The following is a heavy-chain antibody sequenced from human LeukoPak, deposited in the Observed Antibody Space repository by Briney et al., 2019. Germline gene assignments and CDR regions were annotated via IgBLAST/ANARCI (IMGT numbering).Heavy chain of an antibody. CDR1: GFTFSSYA. CDR3: ARAYDFWSGYYPTYFDY. D-gene: IGHD3-3*01. V-gene: IGHV3-23*01. CDR2: ISGSGGST. Sequence: GGSLRLSCAASGFTFSSYAMSWVRQAPGKGLEWVSAISGSGGSTYYADSVKGRFTISRDNARNSLYLQMNSLRAEDTAVYYCARAYDFWSGYYPTYFDYWGQGTLVTVSS. J-gene: IGHJ4*02.